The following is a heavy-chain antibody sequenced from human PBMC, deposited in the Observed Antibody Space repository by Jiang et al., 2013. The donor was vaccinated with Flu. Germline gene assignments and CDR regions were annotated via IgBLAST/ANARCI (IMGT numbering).Heavy chain of an antibody. V-gene: IGHV4-34*01. J-gene: IGHJ4*02. D-gene: IGHD2-21*01. CDR3: ARGFPCRPVGGGGSCYSQ. Sequence: QPPGKGLELIGEINHSGGTNYNPSLKSRVTISVDTSKNQLSLRLTSVTAADTAVYYCARGFPCRPVGGGGSCYSQWGQGTLVTVSS. CDR2: INHSGGT.